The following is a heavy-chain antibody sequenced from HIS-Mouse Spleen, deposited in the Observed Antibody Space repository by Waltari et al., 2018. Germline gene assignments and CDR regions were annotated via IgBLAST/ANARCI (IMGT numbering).Heavy chain of an antibody. J-gene: IGHJ2*01. V-gene: IGHV4-39*07. CDR3: AREIPYSSSWYDWYFDL. CDR2: IYYSGST. D-gene: IGHD6-13*01. Sequence: QLQLQESGPGLVKPSETLSRTCTVAVGSISSTSYYWGRIRQRPGKGLECIGSIYYSGSTYYNPSLKSRVTISVDTSKNQFSLKLSSVTAADTAVYYCAREIPYSSSWYDWYFDLWGRGTLVTVSS. CDR1: VGSISSTSYY.